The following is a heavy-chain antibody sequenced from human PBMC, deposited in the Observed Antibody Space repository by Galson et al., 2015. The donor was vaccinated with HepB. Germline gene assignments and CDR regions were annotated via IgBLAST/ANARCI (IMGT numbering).Heavy chain of an antibody. V-gene: IGHV1-18*04. D-gene: IGHD3-22*01. Sequence: SVKVSCKASGYTFTSYGISWVRQAPGQGLEWMGWISAYNGNTNYAQKLQGRVTMTTDTSTSTAYMELRSLRSDDTAVYYCARAGTPPYYYDSSGYYYLDYRGQGTLVTVSS. J-gene: IGHJ4*02. CDR3: ARAGTPPYYYDSSGYYYLDY. CDR1: GYTFTSYG. CDR2: ISAYNGNT.